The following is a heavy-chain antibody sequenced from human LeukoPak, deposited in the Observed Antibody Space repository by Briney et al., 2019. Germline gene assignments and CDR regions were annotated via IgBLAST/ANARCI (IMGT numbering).Heavy chain of an antibody. J-gene: IGHJ3*01. CDR3: ARAHPSGYFDVFDL. CDR1: GGSIHRFY. D-gene: IGHD3-22*01. CDR2: IYSYGSH. V-gene: IGHV4-4*07. Sequence: SETLSLTCSVSGGSIHRFYLSWIRQPAGKGLEWIGRIYSYGSHDDNPSLKSRVTMSVHTSKHQVFLKLSSVTVADTAVYYCARAHPSGYFDVFDLWGKEKMDSVFS.